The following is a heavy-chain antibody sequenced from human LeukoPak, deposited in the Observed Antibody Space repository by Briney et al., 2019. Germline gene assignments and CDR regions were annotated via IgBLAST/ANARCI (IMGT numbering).Heavy chain of an antibody. V-gene: IGHV5-51*01. CDR1: GYSFNGYW. Sequence: GASLKISCKGSGYSFNGYWIGWVRQMPGKGLEWMGMIYPGDSDTRYSPSFQGQVTISADKSTSTASLQWSSLKASDTAMYYCARHLCSGGSCYYFEYWGQGTLVTVSS. D-gene: IGHD2-15*01. CDR3: ARHLCSGGSCYYFEY. J-gene: IGHJ4*02. CDR2: IYPGDSDT.